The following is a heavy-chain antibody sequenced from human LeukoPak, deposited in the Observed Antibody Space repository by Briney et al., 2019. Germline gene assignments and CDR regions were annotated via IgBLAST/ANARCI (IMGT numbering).Heavy chain of an antibody. CDR3: ARNLIVMGGDCWFDP. D-gene: IGHD1-26*01. V-gene: IGHV1-69*05. Sequence: ASVKVSCKASGGTFSSYAISWVRQAPGQGLEWMGGIIPIFGTANYAQKFQGRVTITTDESTSTAYMELSSLRSEDTAVYYCARNLIVMGGDCWFDPWGQGTLVTVSS. CDR2: IIPIFGTA. J-gene: IGHJ5*02. CDR1: GGTFSSYA.